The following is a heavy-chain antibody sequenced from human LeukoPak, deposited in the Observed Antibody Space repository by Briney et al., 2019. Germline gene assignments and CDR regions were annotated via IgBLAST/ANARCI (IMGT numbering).Heavy chain of an antibody. J-gene: IGHJ5*02. CDR2: ISYDGSNK. CDR3: ARDESDILTGTLPFDP. D-gene: IGHD3-9*01. V-gene: IGHV3-30-3*01. CDR1: GFTFSSYA. Sequence: GGSLRLSCAASGFTFSSYAMHWVRQAPGKGLEWVAVISYDGSNKYYADSVKGRFTISRDNSKNTLYLQMNSLRAEDTAVYYCARDESDILTGTLPFDPWRQGTLVTVSS.